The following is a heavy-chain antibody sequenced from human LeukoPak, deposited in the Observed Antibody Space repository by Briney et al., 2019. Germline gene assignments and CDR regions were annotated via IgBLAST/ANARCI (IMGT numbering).Heavy chain of an antibody. D-gene: IGHD2-21*02. CDR1: GFTFSSYW. V-gene: IGHV3-74*01. J-gene: IGHJ5*02. Sequence: GGSLRLSCAASGFTFSSYWMHWVRHAPGKGLVWVSRINTDGSSTSYADSVKGRFTISRDNAKNTLYLQMNSLRAEDTAVYYCARDPGGGGDSVWFDPWGQGTLVTVSS. CDR2: INTDGSST. CDR3: ARDPGGGGDSVWFDP.